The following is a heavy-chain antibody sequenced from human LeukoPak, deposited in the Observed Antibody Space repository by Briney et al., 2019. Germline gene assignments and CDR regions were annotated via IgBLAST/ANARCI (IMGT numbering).Heavy chain of an antibody. V-gene: IGHV1-46*01. Sequence: GASVKVSCKTSGYTFTSYYVHWVRQAPGQGLEYMGVIYPHSGTTSYAQKFQGRVTMTRDTSTSTVYMELSSLRSEDTAVFFCAREAPRTLYFDYWGQGTLVTVSS. D-gene: IGHD3-16*01. CDR3: AREAPRTLYFDY. J-gene: IGHJ4*02. CDR2: IYPHSGTT. CDR1: GYTFTSYY.